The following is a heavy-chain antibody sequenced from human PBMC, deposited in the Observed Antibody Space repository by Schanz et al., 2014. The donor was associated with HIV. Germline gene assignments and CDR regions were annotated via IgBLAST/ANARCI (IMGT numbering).Heavy chain of an antibody. CDR2: ISYDGSNK. CDR3: ASPLLYDSLDV. J-gene: IGHJ6*02. CDR1: GFTFSSYG. Sequence: QVQLVESGGGVVQPGRSLRLSCAASGFTFSSYGMHWVRQAPGKGLEWVAVISYDGSNKYYAGSVKGRFTISRDNSKNTLYLQMNSLRAEDTAVYYCASPLLYDSLDVWGQGTTVTVSS. V-gene: IGHV3-30*03. D-gene: IGHD3-22*01.